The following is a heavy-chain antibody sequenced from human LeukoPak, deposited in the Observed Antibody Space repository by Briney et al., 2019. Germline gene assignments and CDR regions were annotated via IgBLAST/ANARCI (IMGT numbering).Heavy chain of an antibody. Sequence: SETLSLTCAVYGGSFSGYYWSWLRQPPGKGLEWIGEINHSGSTNSNPSLKSRVTISVDTSKNQFSLKLSSVTAADTALYYCARGLRIIRDAFDIWGQGTMVTVSS. CDR1: GGSFSGYY. V-gene: IGHV4-34*01. CDR3: ARGLRIIRDAFDI. D-gene: IGHD3-3*01. J-gene: IGHJ3*02. CDR2: INHSGST.